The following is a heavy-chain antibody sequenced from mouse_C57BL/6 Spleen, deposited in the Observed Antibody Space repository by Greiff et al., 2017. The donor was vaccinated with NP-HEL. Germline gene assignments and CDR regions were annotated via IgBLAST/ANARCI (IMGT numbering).Heavy chain of an antibody. Sequence: QVQLQQSGAELVRPGTSVKVSCKASGYAFTNYLIEWVKQRPGQGLEWIGVINPGSGGTNYNEKFKGKVTLTADKSSSTAYMQLSSLTSEDSAVYFCAREEAGTYFDYWGQGTTLTVSS. D-gene: IGHD4-1*01. CDR3: AREEAGTYFDY. CDR2: INPGSGGT. V-gene: IGHV1-54*01. J-gene: IGHJ2*01. CDR1: GYAFTNYL.